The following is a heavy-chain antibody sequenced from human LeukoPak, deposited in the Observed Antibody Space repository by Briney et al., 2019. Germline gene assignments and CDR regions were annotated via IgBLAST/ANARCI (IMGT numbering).Heavy chain of an antibody. CDR2: ISAYNGNT. V-gene: IGHV1-18*01. J-gene: IGHJ4*02. D-gene: IGHD3-22*01. CDR3: ARASYDSSGYYSHYFDY. CDR1: GYTFTSYG. Sequence: ASVKVFCKASGYTFTSYGISWVRQAPGQGLEWMGWISAYNGNTNYAQKLQGRVTMTTDTSTSTAYMELRSLRSDDTAVYYCARASYDSSGYYSHYFDYWGQGTLVTVSS.